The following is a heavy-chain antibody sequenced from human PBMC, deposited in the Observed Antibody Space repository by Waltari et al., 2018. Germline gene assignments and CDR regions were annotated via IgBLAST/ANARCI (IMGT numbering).Heavy chain of an antibody. CDR1: GFTFSSYA. Sequence: EVQLLESGGGLVQPGGSLRLSCAASGFTFSSYAMSWVRQAPGKGLEWVAAMSGRGGSTYYADSVKGRFTISRDNSKNTLYLQMNSLRAEDTAVYYCAKDGGGGAPFDYWGQGTLVTVSS. CDR2: MSGRGGST. V-gene: IGHV3-23*01. CDR3: AKDGGGGAPFDY. D-gene: IGHD3-16*01. J-gene: IGHJ4*02.